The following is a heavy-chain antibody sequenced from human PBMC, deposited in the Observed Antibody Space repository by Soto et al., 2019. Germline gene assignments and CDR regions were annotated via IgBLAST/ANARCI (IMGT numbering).Heavy chain of an antibody. V-gene: IGHV4-61*01. CDR2: IPNNGSP. Sequence: LSLTCSVSGGSVRTGSYHWSWIRQPPGKGLEWIGFIPNNGSPDYNPSLKSRVVVSIDRSKNQFSLKVNSVTAADTAVYFCARIGWGGDSWGQGTLVTVSS. D-gene: IGHD7-27*01. J-gene: IGHJ4*02. CDR1: GGSVRTGSYH. CDR3: ARIGWGGDS.